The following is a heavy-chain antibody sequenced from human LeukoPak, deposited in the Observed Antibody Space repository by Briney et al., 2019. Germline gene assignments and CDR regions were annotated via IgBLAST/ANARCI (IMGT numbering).Heavy chain of an antibody. D-gene: IGHD3-3*01. CDR2: ISYDGSNK. CDR1: GFTFSSYA. V-gene: IGHV3-30-3*01. J-gene: IGHJ6*02. Sequence: GGSLRLSCAASGFTFSSYAMHWVRQAPGKGLEWVAVISYDGSNKYYADSVKGRFTISRDNSKNTLYLQMNSLRAEDTAVYYCARDSRKDFWSGYYIYYYGMDVWGQGTTVTVSS. CDR3: ARDSRKDFWSGYYIYYYGMDV.